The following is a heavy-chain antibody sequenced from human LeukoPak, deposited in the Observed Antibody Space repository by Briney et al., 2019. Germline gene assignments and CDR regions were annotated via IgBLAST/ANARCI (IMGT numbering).Heavy chain of an antibody. CDR3: ARGDIVLPGPSFDP. CDR1: GYTFTSYA. D-gene: IGHD2-15*01. CDR2: INAGNGNT. V-gene: IGHV1-3*01. J-gene: IGHJ5*02. Sequence: ASVKVSCKASGYTFTSYAMHWVRQAPGQRLEWMGWINAGNGNTKYSQKSQGRVTITRDTSASTAYMELSSLRSEDTAVYYCARGDIVLPGPSFDPWGQGTLVTVSS.